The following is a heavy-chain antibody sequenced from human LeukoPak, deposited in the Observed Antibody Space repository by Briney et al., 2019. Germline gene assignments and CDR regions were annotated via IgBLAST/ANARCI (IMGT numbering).Heavy chain of an antibody. CDR1: GYSFTTYW. Sequence: GESLKISCQGFGYSFTTYWIGWVRQAPGQGPEWMGWISGYNGNTRYAQKFQGRVTMTTDTSTSTAYMELRSLRSDDTAVYYCARDWGKGEYYFDYWGQGTLVTVSS. CDR2: ISGYNGNT. J-gene: IGHJ4*02. V-gene: IGHV1-18*04. D-gene: IGHD3-16*01. CDR3: ARDWGKGEYYFDY.